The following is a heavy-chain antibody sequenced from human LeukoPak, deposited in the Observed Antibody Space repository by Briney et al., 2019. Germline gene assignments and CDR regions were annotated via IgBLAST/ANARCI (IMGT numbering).Heavy chain of an antibody. CDR1: GGSISSNSYY. V-gene: IGHV4-39*01. J-gene: IGHJ6*03. CDR2: IYYSGST. Sequence: SETLSLTCTVSGGSISSNSYYWGWIRQPPGKGLKWIGSIYYSGSTYYNPSLKSRVTISVDTSKNQFSLKLNSVTAADTAVYYCARGDYYSDYYYYYYMDVWGKGTTVTVSS. D-gene: IGHD2-21*01. CDR3: ARGDYYSDYYYYYYMDV.